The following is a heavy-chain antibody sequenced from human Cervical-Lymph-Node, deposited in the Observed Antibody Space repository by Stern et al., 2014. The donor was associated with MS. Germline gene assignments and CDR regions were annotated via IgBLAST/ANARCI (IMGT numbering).Heavy chain of an antibody. CDR2: ISSSGSAI. D-gene: IGHD3/OR15-3a*01. J-gene: IGHJ4*02. CDR3: AREKGSGYYTH. CDR1: GFTFTGYY. V-gene: IGHV3-11*01. Sequence: VQLVESGGGLVMPGGSLRLSCAASGFTFTGYYMSWIRQAPGKGLEWLSYISSSGSAIYYADSVKGRFTISRDNAKNSLYLQMNSLRAEDTAVYYCAREKGSGYYTHWGQGTLVTVSS.